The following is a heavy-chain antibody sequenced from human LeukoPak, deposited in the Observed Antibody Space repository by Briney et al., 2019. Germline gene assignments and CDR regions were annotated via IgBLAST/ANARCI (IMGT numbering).Heavy chain of an antibody. CDR3: AREGRNYDFWSGYRLDAFDI. J-gene: IGHJ3*02. D-gene: IGHD3-3*01. CDR2: ISAYNGNT. CDR1: GYTFTSYG. Sequence: ASVTVSFTASGYTFTSYGISWVRQAPGQGLEWMGWISAYNGNTNYAQKLQGRVTMTTDTSTSTAYMELRSLRSDDTAVYYCAREGRNYDFWSGYRLDAFDIGGQGTMVTVSS. V-gene: IGHV1-18*01.